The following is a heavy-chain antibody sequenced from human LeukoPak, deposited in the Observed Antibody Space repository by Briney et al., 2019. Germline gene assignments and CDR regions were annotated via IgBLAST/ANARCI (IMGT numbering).Heavy chain of an antibody. CDR1: GFTVSSNY. V-gene: IGHV3-53*01. Sequence: GGSLRLSCAASGFTVSSNYMSWVRQAPGKGLEWVSVIYSGGSTYYADSVKGRFTISRDNSKNALYLQMNSLKTEDTAVYYCTTEGLPGSFDYWGQGTLVTVSS. J-gene: IGHJ4*02. CDR2: IYSGGST. CDR3: TTEGLPGSFDY. D-gene: IGHD4-11*01.